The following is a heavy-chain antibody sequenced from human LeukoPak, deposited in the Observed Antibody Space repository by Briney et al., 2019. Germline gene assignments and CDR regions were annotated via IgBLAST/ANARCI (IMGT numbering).Heavy chain of an antibody. D-gene: IGHD1-1*01. J-gene: IGHJ6*03. CDR3: ARDRTNWNDLFTRTGWYYMDV. V-gene: IGHV4-39*02. Sequence: SETLSLTCTVSGASISSSNSYWGWIRQPPGKGLEWIGSIYFSGNTYYNVSLKSRVTISVDTSKNQFSLKLTSVTAADMAVYYCARDRTNWNDLFTRTGWYYMDVWGKGTTVTVSS. CDR1: GASISSSNSY. CDR2: IYFSGNT.